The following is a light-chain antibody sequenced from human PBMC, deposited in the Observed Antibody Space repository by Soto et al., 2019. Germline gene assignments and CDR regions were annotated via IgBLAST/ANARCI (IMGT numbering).Light chain of an antibody. CDR1: QSVGSS. CDR3: HQYIKWPLT. Sequence: EIVMTQFPVSLSVSPGEGATLSCRSSQSVGSSLAWYQQKPGQAPRLLINDASTRATGIPARFSGSGSGTQFTLTISSLQSEDFAVYYCHQYIKWPLTFGGGTKVDIK. V-gene: IGKV3-15*01. CDR2: DAS. J-gene: IGKJ4*01.